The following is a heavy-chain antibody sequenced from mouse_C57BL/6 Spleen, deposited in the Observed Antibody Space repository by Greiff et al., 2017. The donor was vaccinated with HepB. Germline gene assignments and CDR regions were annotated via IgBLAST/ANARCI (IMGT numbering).Heavy chain of an antibody. CDR2: IDPEDGET. Sequence: VQLQQSGAELVKPGASVKLSCTASGFNIKDYYMHWVKQRTEQGLEWIGRIDPEDGETKYAPKFQGKATLTADTSSTTAYLQLSSLTSEDTAVYYCARNSNYPLGYFDVWGTGTTVTVSS. CDR3: ARNSNYPLGYFDV. CDR1: GFNIKDYY. J-gene: IGHJ1*03. D-gene: IGHD2-5*01. V-gene: IGHV14-2*01.